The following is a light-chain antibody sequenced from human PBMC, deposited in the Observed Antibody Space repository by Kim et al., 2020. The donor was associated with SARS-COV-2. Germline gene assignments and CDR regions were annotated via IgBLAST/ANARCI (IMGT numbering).Light chain of an antibody. V-gene: IGLV3-21*04. Sequence: APGKTARCNWGGNNIGSKSVPWYQQKPGQAPVLVIYYDSDRPSGIPERFSGSNSGNTATLTISRVEAGDEADYYCQVWDSSSDHVVFGGGTKLTVL. J-gene: IGLJ2*01. CDR2: YDS. CDR3: QVWDSSSDHVV. CDR1: NIGSKS.